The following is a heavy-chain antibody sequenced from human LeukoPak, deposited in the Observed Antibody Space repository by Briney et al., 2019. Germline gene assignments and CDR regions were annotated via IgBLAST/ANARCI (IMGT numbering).Heavy chain of an antibody. Sequence: GGSLRLSCTASGFIFYTYAMSWVRLAPGKGLEWVAVISGSGGNTYYADSVKGRFTISRDDSKNTLYLQMNSLRDEDTAVHYCAKNSDDLPETGGYCSSSRCSYYYYGMDVWGQGTTVAVSS. J-gene: IGHJ6*02. CDR3: AKNSDDLPETGGYCSSSRCSYYYYGMDV. CDR2: ISGSGGNT. D-gene: IGHD2-2*01. V-gene: IGHV3-23*01. CDR1: GFIFYTYA.